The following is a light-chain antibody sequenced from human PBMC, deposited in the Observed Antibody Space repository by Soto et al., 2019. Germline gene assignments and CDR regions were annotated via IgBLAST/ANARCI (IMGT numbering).Light chain of an antibody. Sequence: QSALTQPASVSGSPGQSITISCTGTSSDVGGYNYVSWYQHHPGKVPQLLIYDVSNRPSGVSNRFSGSKSGNTASLTISGLQAEYEADYYCYSYTSSNTYVFGTG. J-gene: IGLJ1*01. CDR3: YSYTSSNTYV. CDR1: SSDVGGYNY. CDR2: DVS. V-gene: IGLV2-14*03.